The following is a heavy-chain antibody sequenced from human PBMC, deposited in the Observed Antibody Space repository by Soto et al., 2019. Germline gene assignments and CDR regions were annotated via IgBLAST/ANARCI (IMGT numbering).Heavy chain of an antibody. V-gene: IGHV3-30-3*01. CDR2: ISYDGSNK. J-gene: IGHJ4*02. CDR1: GFTFSSYA. Sequence: QVQLVESGGGVVQPGRSLRLSCAASGFTFSSYAMHWVRQAPGKGLEWVAVISYDGSNKYYADSVKGRFTISRDNSKNTLYLQMNSLRAEDTAVYYCARGREQLVPPFDYGGQGTLVTVSS. CDR3: ARGREQLVPPFDY. D-gene: IGHD6-6*01.